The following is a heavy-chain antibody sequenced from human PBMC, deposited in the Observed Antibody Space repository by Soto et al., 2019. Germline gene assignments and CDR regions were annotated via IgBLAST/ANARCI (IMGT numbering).Heavy chain of an antibody. CDR1: GFTFSSYG. J-gene: IGHJ6*02. CDR3: ARDLQPAEEQLVDYYYYGMDV. V-gene: IGHV3-33*01. D-gene: IGHD6-6*01. Sequence: QVQLVESGGGVVQPGRSLRLSCAASGFTFSSYGMHWVRQAPGKGLEWVAVIWYDGSNKYYADSVKGRFTISRDNSKNTLYLQMNSLRAEDTAVYYCARDLQPAEEQLVDYYYYGMDVWGQGTTVTVSS. CDR2: IWYDGSNK.